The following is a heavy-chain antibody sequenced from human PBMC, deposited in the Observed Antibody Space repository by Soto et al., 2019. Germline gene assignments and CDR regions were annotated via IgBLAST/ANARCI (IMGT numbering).Heavy chain of an antibody. J-gene: IGHJ4*02. Sequence: LRLSCAASGFTFSSYAMSWVRQAPGKGLEWVSAISGSGGSTYYADSVKDRFTISRDNSKNTLYLQMNSLRAEDTAVYYCATTPGFIAAAGTNTDYWGQGTLVTVSS. CDR3: ATTPGFIAAAGTNTDY. D-gene: IGHD6-13*01. CDR2: ISGSGGST. V-gene: IGHV3-23*01. CDR1: GFTFSSYA.